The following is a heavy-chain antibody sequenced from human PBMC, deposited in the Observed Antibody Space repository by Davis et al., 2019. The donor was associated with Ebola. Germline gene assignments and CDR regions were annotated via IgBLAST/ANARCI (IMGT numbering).Heavy chain of an antibody. V-gene: IGHV1-18*01. CDR1: GYTFTNDG. D-gene: IGHD6-19*01. CDR3: AISDASGWGAYDS. CDR2: ISAYNGDT. Sequence: ASVKVSCKASGYTFTNDGVIWVRQAPGQGLEWMGWISAYNGDTNYARSLQDRVTLTTDTSARSAYMELRGLTSDDTAMYYCAISDASGWGAYDSWGQGAPVTVSP. J-gene: IGHJ4*02.